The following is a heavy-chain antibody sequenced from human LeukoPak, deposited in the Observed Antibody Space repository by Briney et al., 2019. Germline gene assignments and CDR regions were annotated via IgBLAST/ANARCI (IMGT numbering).Heavy chain of an antibody. CDR2: IYHSGNT. V-gene: IGHV4-38-2*02. Sequence: PSETLSLTCTVSGYSISSGYYWGWIRQSPGKGLEWIGNIYHSGNTYYSPSLKSRVTISVDTSKNQFSLKLSSVTAADTAVYYCARVRYFDSTGSYYDFDYWGQGTLVTVSS. D-gene: IGHD3-22*01. J-gene: IGHJ4*02. CDR1: GYSISSGYY. CDR3: ARVRYFDSTGSYYDFDY.